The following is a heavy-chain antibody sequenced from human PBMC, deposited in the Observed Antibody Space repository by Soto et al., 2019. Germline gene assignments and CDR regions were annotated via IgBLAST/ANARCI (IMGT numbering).Heavy chain of an antibody. J-gene: IGHJ5*02. Sequence: PSETLSLTCVVSGNSISTTNWWSWVRQSPGKGLEWIGEIYHSGSTYYSPSLKSRVTISGDTSKSQFSLKLSSVTAADTAVYYCARHTRNQFDPWGQGTLVTVSS. V-gene: IGHV4-4*02. CDR2: IYHSGST. CDR3: ARHTRNQFDP. CDR1: GNSISTTNW.